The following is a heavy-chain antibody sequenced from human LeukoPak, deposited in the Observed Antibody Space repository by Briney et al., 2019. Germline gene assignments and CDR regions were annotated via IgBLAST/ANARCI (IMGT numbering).Heavy chain of an antibody. CDR2: IIPIFGTA. D-gene: IGHD5-12*01. Sequence: GASVKVSCKASGGTFSSYAISWVRQAPGQGLEWMGGIIPIFGTANYAQKFQGRVTITADESTSTAYMELSSLRSDDTAVYYCARLWLWGRFDPWGQGTLVTVSS. CDR3: ARLWLWGRFDP. V-gene: IGHV1-69*13. CDR1: GGTFSSYA. J-gene: IGHJ5*02.